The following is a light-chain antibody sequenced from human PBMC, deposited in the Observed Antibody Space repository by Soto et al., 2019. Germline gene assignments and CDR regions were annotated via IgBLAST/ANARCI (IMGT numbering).Light chain of an antibody. Sequence: QSALTQPASVSGSPGQSITISCTGTSSDVGGYNYVSWYQQHPGKAPKLMIYDVSNRPSGVSNRFSGSKSGNTASLTISGLQAEDEADYYCSSYPISSTLLDVFGTGTKLTVL. J-gene: IGLJ1*01. CDR2: DVS. CDR3: SSYPISSTLLDV. V-gene: IGLV2-14*01. CDR1: SSDVGGYNY.